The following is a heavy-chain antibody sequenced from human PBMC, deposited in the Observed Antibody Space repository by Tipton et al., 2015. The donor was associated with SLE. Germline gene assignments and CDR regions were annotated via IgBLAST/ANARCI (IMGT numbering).Heavy chain of an antibody. V-gene: IGHV4-34*01. J-gene: IGHJ4*02. Sequence: TLSLTCAVYGGSFSGYQWTWIRQPPGQGLEWIGEIADTGSPNYNPSLKLRVTISLDTSKSQFSLILNSLTAADTAVYYCARGPFQRWPPGAYWGQGTLVTVSS. CDR3: ARGPFQRWPPGAY. CDR2: IADTGSP. CDR1: GGSFSGYQ. D-gene: IGHD6-19*01.